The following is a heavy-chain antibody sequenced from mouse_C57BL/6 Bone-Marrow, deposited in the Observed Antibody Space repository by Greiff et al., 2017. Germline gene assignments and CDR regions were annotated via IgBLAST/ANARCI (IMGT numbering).Heavy chain of an antibody. CDR1: GYTFTSYW. V-gene: IGHV1-64*01. CDR3: ARPITTRDYFDY. D-gene: IGHD1-2*01. Sequence: QVQLQQPGAELVKPGASVKLSCKASGYTFTSYWMHWVKQRPGQGLEWIGMIHPNRGSTNYNEKFKSKATLTVDKSSSTAYMQLSSLTSEDSAVYDCARPITTRDYFDYWGQGTTLTVSS. CDR2: IHPNRGST. J-gene: IGHJ2*01.